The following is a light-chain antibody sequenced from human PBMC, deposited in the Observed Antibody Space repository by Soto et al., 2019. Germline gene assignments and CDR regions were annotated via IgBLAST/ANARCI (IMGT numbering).Light chain of an antibody. CDR1: SSDVGSYNL. J-gene: IGLJ1*01. Sequence: QSALTQPASVSGSPGQSITISCTGTSSDVGSYNLVSWYQQHPGKAPKLMICEVSKRPSGVSNRFSGPKSGNTASLTISGLQAADEADYYCCPYAGSSTVFGTGPKVTVL. CDR2: EVS. V-gene: IGLV2-23*02. CDR3: CPYAGSSTV.